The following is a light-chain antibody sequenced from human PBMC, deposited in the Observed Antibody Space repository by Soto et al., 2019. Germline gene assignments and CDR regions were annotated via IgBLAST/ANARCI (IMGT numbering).Light chain of an antibody. CDR3: QQRSNWPPIT. V-gene: IGKV3-11*01. CDR1: QSVSSY. CDR2: DAS. Sequence: EIVMTQSPATLSVSPGERATLSCRASQSVSSYLAWYQQKPGQAPRLLIYDASNRATGIPARFSGSGSGTDFTLTISSLEPEDFAVYYCQQRSNWPPITFGQGTRLAIK. J-gene: IGKJ5*01.